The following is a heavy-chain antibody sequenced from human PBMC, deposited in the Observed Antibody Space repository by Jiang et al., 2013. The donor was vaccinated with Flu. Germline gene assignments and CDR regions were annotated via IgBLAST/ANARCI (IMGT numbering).Heavy chain of an antibody. D-gene: IGHD2-15*01. Sequence: RLSCAASGFQFSYYAMHWVRQAPGKGLEWVTNIRFDGTNKDYADSVRGRFTISRDNSKNMLYLQMDSLRPEDTAIYYCATLRGSSFDTYLADYWGQGTLVTVSS. V-gene: IGHV3-30*02. CDR3: ATLRGSSFDTYLADY. CDR1: GFQFSYYA. CDR2: IRFDGTNK. J-gene: IGHJ4*02.